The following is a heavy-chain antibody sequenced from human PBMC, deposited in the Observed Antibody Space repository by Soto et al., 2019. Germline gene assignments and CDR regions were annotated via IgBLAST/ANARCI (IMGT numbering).Heavy chain of an antibody. CDR1: GYTFTGYY. Sequence: GASVKVSCKASGYTFTGYYMHWVRQAPGQGLEWMGWINPNSGGTNYAQKFQGRVTMTRDTAISTAYMELSRLRSDDTAVYYCARGIYSSSWSPDYWGQGTLVTV. J-gene: IGHJ4*02. D-gene: IGHD6-13*01. CDR3: ARGIYSSSWSPDY. V-gene: IGHV1-2*02. CDR2: INPNSGGT.